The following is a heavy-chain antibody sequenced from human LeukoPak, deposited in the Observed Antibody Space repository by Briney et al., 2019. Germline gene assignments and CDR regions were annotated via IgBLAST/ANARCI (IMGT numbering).Heavy chain of an antibody. CDR1: GFTFSNYW. CDR3: AKEQRIRHCSEGVCMEGYYFDY. V-gene: IGHV3-23*01. J-gene: IGHJ4*02. D-gene: IGHD2-15*01. CDR2: LSRSGTTT. Sequence: GGSLRLSCAASGFTFSNYWMHWVRQAPGKGLEWVSGLSRSGTTTNYADSVKGRFTISRDKSKHTMFLQMNSLRPEDTAIYYCAKEQRIRHCSEGVCMEGYYFDYWGQGALVTVSS.